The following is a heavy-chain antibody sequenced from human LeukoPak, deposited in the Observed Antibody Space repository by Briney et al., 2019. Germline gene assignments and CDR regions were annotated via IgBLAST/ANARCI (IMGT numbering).Heavy chain of an antibody. CDR1: GYTFTGYC. V-gene: IGHV1-2*02. D-gene: IGHD6-19*01. Sequence: ASVRVSCKASGYTFTGYCMHWVRQAPGQGLEWMGWINPNSGGTNYAQKFQGRVTMTRGTSISTAYMELSRLRSDDTAVYYCARDRVAVAGMPNWFDPWGQGTLVTVSS. CDR2: INPNSGGT. J-gene: IGHJ5*02. CDR3: ARDRVAVAGMPNWFDP.